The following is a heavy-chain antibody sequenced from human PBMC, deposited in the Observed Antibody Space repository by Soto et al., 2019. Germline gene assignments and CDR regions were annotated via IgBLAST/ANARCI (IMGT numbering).Heavy chain of an antibody. V-gene: IGHV4-30-4*01. CDR2: IFYSGTA. D-gene: IGHD1-1*01. J-gene: IGHJ5*02. CDR3: ARTDCGTAYFEP. Sequence: SSETLSLTCTVSGDSISSGNHYWSWIRQPPGKGLEWIGYIFYSGTAYYNPSLKSRLTISVDTSKNQFSLKLSSVTAADTAVYYCARTDCGTAYFEPWGQGSLVTVSS. CDR1: GDSISSGNHY.